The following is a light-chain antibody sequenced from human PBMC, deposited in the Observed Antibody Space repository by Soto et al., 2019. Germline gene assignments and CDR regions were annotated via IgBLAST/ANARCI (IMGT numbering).Light chain of an antibody. Sequence: SYELTQPPSVSVSPVQTASITCSGDKLGDKYACWYQQKPGQSPVLVIYQDSKRPSGIPERFSGSNSGNTATLTISGTQAMDEADYYCQAWDSSTHYVFGTGTKVTVL. CDR2: QDS. CDR3: QAWDSSTHYV. CDR1: KLGDKY. J-gene: IGLJ1*01. V-gene: IGLV3-1*01.